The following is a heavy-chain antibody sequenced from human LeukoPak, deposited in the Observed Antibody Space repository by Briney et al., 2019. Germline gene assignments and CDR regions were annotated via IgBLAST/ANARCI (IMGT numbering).Heavy chain of an antibody. V-gene: IGHV4-59*01. CDR1: GGSISSYY. CDR2: IYYSGST. D-gene: IGHD4-23*01. J-gene: IGHJ2*01. CDR3: AGGGTPDWYFDL. Sequence: PSETLSLTCTVSGGSISSYYWSWIRQPPGKRLEWIGYIYYSGSTNYNPSLKSRVTISVDTSKNQFSLKLSSVTAADTAVYYCAGGGTPDWYFDLWGRGTLVTVSS.